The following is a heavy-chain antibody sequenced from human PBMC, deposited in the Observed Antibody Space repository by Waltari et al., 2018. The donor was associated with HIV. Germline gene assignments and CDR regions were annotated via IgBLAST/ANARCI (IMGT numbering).Heavy chain of an antibody. CDR1: GDTFTSYD. Sequence: VQLVQSGAEVKKPGASVNVSCTASGDTFTSYDIHWVRQATGQGLEWMGWMNPNSGNTGYAQKFQGRVTMTRNTSISTAYMELSGLRSEDTAVYYCARRYDSGTNIAGYWGQGTLVTVSS. CDR2: MNPNSGNT. V-gene: IGHV1-8*02. CDR3: ARRYDSGTNIAGY. D-gene: IGHD3-10*01. J-gene: IGHJ4*02.